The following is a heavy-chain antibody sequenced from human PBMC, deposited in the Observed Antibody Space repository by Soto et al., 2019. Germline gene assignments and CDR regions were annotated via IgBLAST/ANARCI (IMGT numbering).Heavy chain of an antibody. J-gene: IGHJ5*02. CDR3: ATRMTGYSSSWYGLYWFDP. D-gene: IGHD6-13*01. CDR2: IYYSGST. V-gene: IGHV4-39*01. CDR1: GGSISSSSYY. Sequence: SETLSLTCTVSGGSISSSSYYWGWIRQPPGKGLEWIGSIYYSGSTYYNPSLKSRVTISVDTSKNQFSLRLSSVTAADTAVYYCATRMTGYSSSWYGLYWFDPWGQGTLVTVSS.